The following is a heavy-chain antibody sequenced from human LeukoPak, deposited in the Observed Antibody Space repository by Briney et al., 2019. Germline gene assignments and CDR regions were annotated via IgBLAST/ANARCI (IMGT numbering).Heavy chain of an antibody. Sequence: GGSLRLSCAASGFTFSNFWMHWVRQAPGKGLVWVSRINEDGSTTNYADSVKGRSTIFRDNAKNTLYLQMNGLRAEDTAVYYCVRDLGGRSGHWGQGTLVTVSS. CDR2: INEDGSTT. CDR3: VRDLGGRSGH. CDR1: GFTFSNFW. D-gene: IGHD1-26*01. V-gene: IGHV3-74*01. J-gene: IGHJ4*02.